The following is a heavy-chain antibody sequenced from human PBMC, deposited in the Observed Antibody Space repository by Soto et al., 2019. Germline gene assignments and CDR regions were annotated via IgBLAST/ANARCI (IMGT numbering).Heavy chain of an antibody. Sequence: ASVTVSCKASGYSFTGHYIHWVRQAPEQGPEWMGEIGPESGATRYAQKFQGRVTMTMDTSITTVYMELNNLRPDDTAIYYCGRGRSGQIVVFYWGQGTPGTVSS. CDR2: IGPESGAT. J-gene: IGHJ1*01. V-gene: IGHV1-2*02. D-gene: IGHD1-26*01. CDR1: GYSFTGHY. CDR3: GRGRSGQIVVFY.